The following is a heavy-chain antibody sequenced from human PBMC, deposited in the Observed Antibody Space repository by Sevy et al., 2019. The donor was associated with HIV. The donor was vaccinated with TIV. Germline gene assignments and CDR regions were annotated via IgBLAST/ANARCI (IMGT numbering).Heavy chain of an antibody. CDR3: ARAPPVRSGDDSLNWFDP. D-gene: IGHD5-12*01. Sequence: SETLSLTCTVSGGSISTYYWSWIRQPPGKGLEYIGYIYYTGSTNYNPSLKSRVTISVDTSKNQFSLNLRFVTAVDTAVYYCARAPPVRSGDDSLNWFDPWGQGTLVTVSS. J-gene: IGHJ5*02. V-gene: IGHV4-59*01. CDR1: GGSISTYY. CDR2: IYYTGST.